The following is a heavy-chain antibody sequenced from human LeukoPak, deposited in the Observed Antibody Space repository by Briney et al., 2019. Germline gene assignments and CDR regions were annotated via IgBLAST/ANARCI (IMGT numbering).Heavy chain of an antibody. D-gene: IGHD6-13*01. V-gene: IGHV1-69*06. J-gene: IGHJ1*01. CDR2: IIPIFGTA. CDR1: GGTFSSYA. CDR3: ARFSSWYKDEYFQH. Sequence: SVKVSCKASGGTFSSYAISWVRQAPGQGLEWMGRIIPIFGTANYAQKFQGRVTITADKFTSTAYMELSSLRSEDTAAYYCARFSSWYKDEYFQHWGQGTLVTVSS.